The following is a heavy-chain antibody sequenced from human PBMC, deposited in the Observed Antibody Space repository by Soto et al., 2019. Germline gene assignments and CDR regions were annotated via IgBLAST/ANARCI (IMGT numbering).Heavy chain of an antibody. Sequence: PSETLSLTCTVSGGSISRYYWSWIRQPPGKGLEWIGYIYYSGSTNYNPSLKSRVTISVDTSKNQFSLKLSSVTAADTAVYYCVRRREGYYYSYMDVWGKGTTVTVSS. CDR1: GGSISRYY. CDR3: VRRREGYYYSYMDV. V-gene: IGHV4-59*08. CDR2: IYYSGST. D-gene: IGHD1-26*01. J-gene: IGHJ6*03.